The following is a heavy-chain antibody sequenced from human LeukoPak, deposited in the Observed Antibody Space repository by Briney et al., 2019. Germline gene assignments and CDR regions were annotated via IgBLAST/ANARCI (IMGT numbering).Heavy chain of an antibody. CDR1: GFTFTNFA. J-gene: IGHJ4*02. D-gene: IGHD6-19*01. V-gene: IGHV3-23*01. CDR3: AKLTSGWFEDF. CDR2: IRASDGST. Sequence: GGSLGLSCAASGFTFTNFAMTWVRQAPGKGLEWVSAIRASDGSTFYADSVKGRFAISRDSTKNTLYLQMNSLRAEDTAVYYCAKLTSGWFEDFWGQGTLVTVSS.